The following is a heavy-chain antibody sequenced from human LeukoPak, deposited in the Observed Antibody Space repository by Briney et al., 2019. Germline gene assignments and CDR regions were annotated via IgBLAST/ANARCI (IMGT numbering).Heavy chain of an antibody. Sequence: ASVKVSCKASGYTFTGYYMHWVRQAPGQGLEWMGWINPNRGGTNYAQKFQGRVTMTRDTSISTAYMELSRLRSDDTAVYYCARDRSYGLNYYYYGMDVWGQGTTVTVSS. CDR1: GYTFTGYY. CDR3: ARDRSYGLNYYYYGMDV. J-gene: IGHJ6*02. V-gene: IGHV1-2*02. CDR2: INPNRGGT. D-gene: IGHD5-18*01.